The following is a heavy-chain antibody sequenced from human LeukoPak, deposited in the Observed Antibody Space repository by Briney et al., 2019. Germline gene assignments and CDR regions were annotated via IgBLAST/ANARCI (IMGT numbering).Heavy chain of an antibody. CDR3: ARDGCPTTKSGCVGNWFDP. Sequence: SETLSLTCTVSDGSISNYYWSWIRQPPGKGLEWIGYMYYTGSTNYNPSLKSRLTISVDTSKNQFSLRLSSVTAADTAVYYCARDGCPTTKSGCVGNWFDPWGQGTLVTVSS. CDR1: DGSISNYY. V-gene: IGHV4-59*01. J-gene: IGHJ5*02. CDR2: MYYTGST. D-gene: IGHD1-26*01.